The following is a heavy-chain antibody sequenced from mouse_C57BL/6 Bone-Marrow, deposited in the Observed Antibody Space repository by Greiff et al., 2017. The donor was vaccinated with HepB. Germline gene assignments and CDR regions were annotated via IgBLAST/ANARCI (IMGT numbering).Heavy chain of an antibody. CDR1: GYTFTSYT. Sequence: QVRLQQSGAELARPGASVKMSCKASGYTFTSYTMHWVKQRPGQGLEWIGYINPSSGYTKYNQKFKDKATLTADKSSSTAYMQLSSLTSEDSAVYYCARFRIITTVRSFYAMDYWGQGTSVTVSS. CDR3: ARFRIITTVRSFYAMDY. J-gene: IGHJ4*01. V-gene: IGHV1-4*01. D-gene: IGHD1-1*01. CDR2: INPSSGYT.